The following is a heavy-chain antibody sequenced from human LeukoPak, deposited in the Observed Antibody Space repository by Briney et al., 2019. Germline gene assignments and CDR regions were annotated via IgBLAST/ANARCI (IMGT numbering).Heavy chain of an antibody. CDR1: GYSISSGYY. D-gene: IGHD3-22*01. Sequence: PSETLSLTCAVSGYSISSGYYGDWIRQPPGQGLEWIGSIYHSGSTYYNPSLKSRVTISVDPSKNQLSLKLSSVTAADTAVHYCARAATSMYYYDSSGYDHWGQGTLVTVSS. V-gene: IGHV4-38-2*01. CDR2: IYHSGST. J-gene: IGHJ4*02. CDR3: ARAATSMYYYDSSGYDH.